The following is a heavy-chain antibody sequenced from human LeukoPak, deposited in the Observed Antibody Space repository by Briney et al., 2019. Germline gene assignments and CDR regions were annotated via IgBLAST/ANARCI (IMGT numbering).Heavy chain of an antibody. Sequence: ASVKVSCKASGYTFTGYYMHWVRQAPGQGLERMGWINPNSGGTNYAQKFQGRATMTTDTSTSTAYMELRSLRSDDTAVYYCARDRGELRYFDWFYYYYMDVWGKGTTVTISS. D-gene: IGHD3-9*01. V-gene: IGHV1-2*02. CDR2: INPNSGGT. J-gene: IGHJ6*03. CDR3: ARDRGELRYFDWFYYYYMDV. CDR1: GYTFTGYY.